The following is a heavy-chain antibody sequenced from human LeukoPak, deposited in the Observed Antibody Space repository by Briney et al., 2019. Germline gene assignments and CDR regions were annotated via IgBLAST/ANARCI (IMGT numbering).Heavy chain of an antibody. CDR1: GGSISSGGYY. CDR3: ARGGAPRLACYDFWSGYYDYYGMDV. J-gene: IGHJ6*02. V-gene: IGHV4-31*03. CDR2: IYYSGST. Sequence: SETLSPTCTVSGGSISSGGYYWSWIRQHPGKGLEWIGYIYYSGSTYYNPSLKSRVTISVDTSKNQFSLKLSSVTAADTAVYCCARGGAPRLACYDFWSGYYDYYGMDVWGQGTTVTVSS. D-gene: IGHD3-3*01.